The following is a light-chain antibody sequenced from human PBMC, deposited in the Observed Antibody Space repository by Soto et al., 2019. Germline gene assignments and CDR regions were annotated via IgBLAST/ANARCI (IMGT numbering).Light chain of an antibody. Sequence: EIVLTQSPGTLSLSPGERATLSCRASQSVSSSYLAWYQQKPGQATRLLIYGASSRATGIPGRFSGSGSGTDFTLTISRLEPEDFAVYYCQQYGSSPLWTFGQGTKVEIK. V-gene: IGKV3-20*01. CDR2: GAS. J-gene: IGKJ1*01. CDR1: QSVSSSY. CDR3: QQYGSSPLWT.